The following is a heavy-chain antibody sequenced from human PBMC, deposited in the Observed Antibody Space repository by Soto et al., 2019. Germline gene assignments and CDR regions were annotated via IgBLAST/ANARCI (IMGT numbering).Heavy chain of an antibody. D-gene: IGHD2-15*01. Sequence: QVQLVQSGAEVKKPGSSVKVSCKAYGGTFSSYAISWVRQAPGQGLEWMGGIIPIFGTANYAQKFQGRVTITADESTSTAYMDLSSLRSEDTAVYYCARAIVVVVAATLHYYYGMYVWGQGTTVTVSS. CDR2: IIPIFGTA. V-gene: IGHV1-69*01. CDR1: GGTFSSYA. CDR3: ARAIVVVVAATLHYYYGMYV. J-gene: IGHJ6*02.